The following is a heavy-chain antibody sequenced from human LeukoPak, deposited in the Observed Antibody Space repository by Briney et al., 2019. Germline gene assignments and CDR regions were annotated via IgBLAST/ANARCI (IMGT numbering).Heavy chain of an antibody. CDR1: GYTFTGYY. V-gene: IGHV1-2*02. CDR2: INPNSGGT. J-gene: IGHJ4*02. CDR3: ARGLAAALGYFDY. D-gene: IGHD2-15*01. Sequence: AASVKVSCKDFGYTFTGYYMHWVRQAPGQGPEWMGWINPNSGGTNYAQKFQGRVTMTRDTSISTVYMELSRLRSDDTAVFYCARGLAAALGYFDYWGQGTLVTVSS.